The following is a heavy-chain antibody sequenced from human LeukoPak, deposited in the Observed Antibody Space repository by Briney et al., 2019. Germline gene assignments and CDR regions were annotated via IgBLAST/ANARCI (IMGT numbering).Heavy chain of an antibody. Sequence: QPGGSLRLSCAASGFTFSSYGMHWVRQAPGKGLEGVAVIWYDGSNKYCADSVKGRFTISRDNSQNTLYLQMNSLRAEDTAVYYCARDRVGATRYYYYYGMDVWGQGTTVTVSS. CDR2: IWYDGSNK. V-gene: IGHV3-33*01. J-gene: IGHJ6*02. D-gene: IGHD1-26*01. CDR3: ARDRVGATRYYYYYGMDV. CDR1: GFTFSSYG.